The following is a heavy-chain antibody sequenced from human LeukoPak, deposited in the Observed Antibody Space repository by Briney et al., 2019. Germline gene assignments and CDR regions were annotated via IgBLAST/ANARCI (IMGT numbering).Heavy chain of an antibody. V-gene: IGHV4-34*01. CDR1: GGSFSGYY. CDR2: INHSGST. CDR3: ARETLYPTFDY. Sequence: SETLSLTCAVYGGSFSGYYWSWLRQPPGKGLEWLGEINHSGSTNYNPSLKSRVTISVDTSKNQFSLKLSSVTAADTAVYYCARETLYPTFDYWGQGTLVTVSS. J-gene: IGHJ4*02. D-gene: IGHD2-8*01.